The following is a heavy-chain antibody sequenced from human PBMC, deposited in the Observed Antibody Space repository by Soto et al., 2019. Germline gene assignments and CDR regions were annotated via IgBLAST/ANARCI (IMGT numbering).Heavy chain of an antibody. CDR1: GFTFSSYS. V-gene: IGHV3-48*01. J-gene: IGHJ6*03. CDR3: ARYYFYYYMDV. Sequence: EVQLVESGGGLVQPGGSLRLSCAASGFTFSSYSMNWVRQAPGKGLEWVSYISSSSSTIYYADSVKGRFTISRDNAKNSLCLQMNSLRAEDTAVYYCARYYFYYYMDVWGKGTTVTVSS. CDR2: ISSSSSTI.